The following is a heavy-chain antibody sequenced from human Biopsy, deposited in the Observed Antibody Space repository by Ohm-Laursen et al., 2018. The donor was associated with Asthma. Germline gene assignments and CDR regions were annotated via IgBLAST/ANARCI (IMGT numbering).Heavy chain of an antibody. CDR1: YGSITSGGYY. D-gene: IGHD3-22*01. CDR2: IYYSGST. J-gene: IGHJ4*02. CDR3: ARAQDYYDSRGYYRSFDY. Sequence: TLSLTCTVSYGSITSGGYYWTWIRQHPGKGLEWIGFIYYSGSTYYNPSPKSRVSISIDTSKNQFSLKLSSVTAEDTAVYYCARAQDYYDSRGYYRSFDYWGQGTLVTVSS. V-gene: IGHV4-31*03.